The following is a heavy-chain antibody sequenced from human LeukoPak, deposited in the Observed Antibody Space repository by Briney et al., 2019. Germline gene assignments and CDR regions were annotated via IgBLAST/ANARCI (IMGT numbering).Heavy chain of an antibody. V-gene: IGHV4-59*08. Sequence: SETLSLTCSVSGGSISDYYWSWIRLSPGTGLEWIGYMDYSGSTNYNPSLKSRVTISVDTSKNQFSLKLSSVTAADTAVYYCARAVAGDFDYWGQGTLVTVSS. CDR3: ARAVAGDFDY. CDR1: GGSISDYY. D-gene: IGHD6-19*01. CDR2: MDYSGST. J-gene: IGHJ4*02.